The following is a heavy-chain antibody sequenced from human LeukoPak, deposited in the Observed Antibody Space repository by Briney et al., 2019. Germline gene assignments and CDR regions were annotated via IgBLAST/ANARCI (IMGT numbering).Heavy chain of an antibody. V-gene: IGHV1-69*13. CDR1: GGTFSSYA. Sequence: ASVKVFCKASGGTFSSYAISWVRQAPGQGLEWMGGIIPIFGKANYAQKFQGRVTITADESTSTAYMELRSLRSDDTAVYYCARDKRSILDVWGQGTTVTVSS. D-gene: IGHD3-3*01. CDR3: ARDKRSILDV. CDR2: IIPIFGKA. J-gene: IGHJ6*02.